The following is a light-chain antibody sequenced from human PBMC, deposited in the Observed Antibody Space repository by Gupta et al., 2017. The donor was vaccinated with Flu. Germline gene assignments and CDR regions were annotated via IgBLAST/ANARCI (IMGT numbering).Light chain of an antibody. J-gene: IGLJ1*01. CDR2: KDS. Sequence: SYALTQPPSVSVSPGQTARTTCSGDALSKQYAYWYQQRPGQAPVVVIYKDSERPSGIPERFSGSSSGTTVTLTISGVQAEDEAEYYCQSTDTSDTYVFGAGTKVTVL. V-gene: IGLV3-25*02. CDR3: QSTDTSDTYV. CDR1: ALSKQY.